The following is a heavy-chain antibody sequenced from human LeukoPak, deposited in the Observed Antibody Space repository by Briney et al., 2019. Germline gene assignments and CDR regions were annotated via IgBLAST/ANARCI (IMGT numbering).Heavy chain of an antibody. J-gene: IGHJ5*02. CDR1: GYTFTSYY. CDR2: INPSGGST. V-gene: IGHV1-46*01. CDR3: ASGGDYYGSGILFDP. Sequence: ASVKFSCKASGYTFTSYYMHWVRHAPGQGLEWMGIINPSGGSTSYAQKFQGRVTMTRDTSTSTVYMELSSLRSEDTAVYYCASGGDYYGSGILFDPWGQGTLVTVSS. D-gene: IGHD3-10*01.